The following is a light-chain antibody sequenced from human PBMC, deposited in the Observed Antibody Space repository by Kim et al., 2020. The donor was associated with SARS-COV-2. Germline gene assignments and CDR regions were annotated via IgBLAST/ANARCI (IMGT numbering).Light chain of an antibody. CDR2: GKN. Sequence: SSELTLDPAVSVALGQTVRITCQGDSLRSYYATWYQQKPRQAPVLVIYGKNNRPSGIPDRFSGSSSGNTASLTISGAQAEDEADFYCQSRDSGGNVVFGGGTQLNV. CDR3: QSRDSGGNVV. J-gene: IGLJ2*01. CDR1: SLRSYY. V-gene: IGLV3-19*01.